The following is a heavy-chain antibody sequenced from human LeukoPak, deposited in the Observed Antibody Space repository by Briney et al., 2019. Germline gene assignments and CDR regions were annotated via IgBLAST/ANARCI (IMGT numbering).Heavy chain of an antibody. CDR1: GYRFNTYG. D-gene: IGHD1-1*01. Sequence: GASVKVSCKASGYRFNTYGISWVRQAPGQGLEWMGRITPYNDYTKFAQKFQGRVTMTTDTSTSTVYMEMRSLTSDDTAVYYCAKDGGVQSGYFDYWGQGTRVTVSS. CDR3: AKDGGVQSGYFDY. CDR2: ITPYNDYT. V-gene: IGHV1-18*01. J-gene: IGHJ4*02.